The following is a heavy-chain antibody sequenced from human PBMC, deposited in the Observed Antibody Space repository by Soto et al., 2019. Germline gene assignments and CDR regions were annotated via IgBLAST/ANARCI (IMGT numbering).Heavy chain of an antibody. D-gene: IGHD2-21*02. V-gene: IGHV3-73*02. J-gene: IGHJ2*01. Sequence: EVQLVESGGGLVQPGGSLKLSCAASGFTFSGSAVHWVRQASGKGLEWVGRIRSKANNYAPVYAASVKGRFTISRDDSKNTAYLQMNSMKTEDTAVYYCTGHAVHCCGGDCYLLPYSELWGRGTLVTVSS. CDR3: TGHAVHCCGGDCYLLPYSEL. CDR2: IRSKANNYAP. CDR1: GFTFSGSA.